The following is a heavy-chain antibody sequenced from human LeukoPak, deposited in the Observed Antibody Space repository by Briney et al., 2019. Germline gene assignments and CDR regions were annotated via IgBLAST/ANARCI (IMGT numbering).Heavy chain of an antibody. J-gene: IGHJ4*02. CDR3: ASALGGQGGH. CDR1: GFTFSRYW. V-gene: IGHV3-74*03. CDR2: IKNDGSST. D-gene: IGHD1-26*01. Sequence: SGRSLRLSCAASGFTFSRYWMHWVRQAPGKGLVWVSLIKNDGSSTTYADCVKGRFTISRDNAKNTLFLQMNSLRADDTAIYYCASALGGQGGHWGQGTLVTVSS.